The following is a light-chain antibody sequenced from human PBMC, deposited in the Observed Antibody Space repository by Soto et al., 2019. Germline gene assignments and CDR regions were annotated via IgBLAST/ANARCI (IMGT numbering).Light chain of an antibody. CDR3: QRGDT. V-gene: IGKV3-11*01. Sequence: IVLTQSPATLSLSPGERATLSCRASQSVSSNLAWYQQTPGQDPRLLIYDASNRATGIPARFSGSGSGTDFTLTLSRLEPEDFAVYYCQRGDTFGQGTRLEIK. CDR1: QSVSSN. J-gene: IGKJ5*01. CDR2: DAS.